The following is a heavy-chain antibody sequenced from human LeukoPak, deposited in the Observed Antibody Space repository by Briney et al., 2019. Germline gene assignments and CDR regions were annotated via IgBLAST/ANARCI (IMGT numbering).Heavy chain of an antibody. CDR1: GGSFSGYY. CDR3: ARGRWISGSYYNFDR. Sequence: SETLSLTCAVYGGSFSGYYWSWIRQPPGKGLEWIATINYSGTTHYNPSLQSRVTMSADTSNSQFSLKVNSVTAADTAVYHCARGRWISGSYYNFDRWGQGTLVTVSS. V-gene: IGHV4-34*01. J-gene: IGHJ4*02. CDR2: INYSGTT. D-gene: IGHD1-26*01.